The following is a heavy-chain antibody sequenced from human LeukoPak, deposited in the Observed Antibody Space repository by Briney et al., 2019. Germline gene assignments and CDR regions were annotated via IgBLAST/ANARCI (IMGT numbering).Heavy chain of an antibody. Sequence: GGSLRLSCAASGFTFSSYAMNWVRQAPGKGLEWVSGISGSGGSTYYADSVKGRFTISRDNAKNSPYLQMNSLRAEDTAVYYCARDSDLYSGYDYKGLDYWGQGTLVTVSS. J-gene: IGHJ4*02. D-gene: IGHD5-12*01. CDR1: GFTFSSYA. CDR3: ARDSDLYSGYDYKGLDY. V-gene: IGHV3-23*01. CDR2: ISGSGGST.